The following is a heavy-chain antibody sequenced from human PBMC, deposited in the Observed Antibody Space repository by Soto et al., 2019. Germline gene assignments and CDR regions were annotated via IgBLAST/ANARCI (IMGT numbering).Heavy chain of an antibody. CDR2: ISAYNGNT. CDR3: ARDGDFDWLLSYWFDP. Sequence: ASVKVSCKASGYTFTSYGISWVRQAPGQGLEWMGWISAYNGNTNYAQKLQGRVTMTTDTSTSTAYMELRSLRSDDTAVYYCARDGDFDWLLSYWFDPWGQGTLVTVFS. D-gene: IGHD3-9*01. V-gene: IGHV1-18*04. J-gene: IGHJ5*02. CDR1: GYTFTSYG.